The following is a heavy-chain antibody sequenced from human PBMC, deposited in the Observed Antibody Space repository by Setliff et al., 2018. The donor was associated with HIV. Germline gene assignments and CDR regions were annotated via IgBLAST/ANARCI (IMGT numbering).Heavy chain of an antibody. V-gene: IGHV5-51*01. CDR3: ARSMGFKATTRLDF. J-gene: IGHJ4*02. Sequence: GESLKISCQASGYSFTTLWIAWVRQMPGKGLEWMGMVFPDDSDTRYSPSFQGQVSMSADKSINTAYLQWSSLKASDTAVYYCARSMGFKATTRLDFWGPGTQVTVSS. CDR2: VFPDDSDT. D-gene: IGHD3-10*01. CDR1: GYSFTTLW.